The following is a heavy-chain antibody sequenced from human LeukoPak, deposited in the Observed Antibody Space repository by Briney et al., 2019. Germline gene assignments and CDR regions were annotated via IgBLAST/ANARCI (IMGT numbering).Heavy chain of an antibody. V-gene: IGHV4-4*07. CDR3: ARSAHSGFDI. Sequence: SETLSLTYIMSGASINTYHWSWIRQSAGKGLEWIGRFYATEGTHYNPSLSSRATLSIDTSKNHFSLKLSSVTAADTAVYYCARSAHSGFDIWGQGTMVTVSS. CDR2: FYATEGT. D-gene: IGHD5-12*01. J-gene: IGHJ3*02. CDR1: GASINTYH.